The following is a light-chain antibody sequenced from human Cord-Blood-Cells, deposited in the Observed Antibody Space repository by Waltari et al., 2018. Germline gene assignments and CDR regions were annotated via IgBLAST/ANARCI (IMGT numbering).Light chain of an antibody. J-gene: IGLJ3*02. Sequence: SVLTPPPSVSGAPGPRVTISCPGSSPNIRARYDSHWYQQLPGPAPKLLIYGNSNRPSGVPDRFSGSKSGTSASLAITGLQAEDEADYYCQSYDSSLSGSVFGGGTKLTVL. CDR2: GNS. V-gene: IGLV1-40*01. CDR3: QSYDSSLSGSV. CDR1: SPNIRARYD.